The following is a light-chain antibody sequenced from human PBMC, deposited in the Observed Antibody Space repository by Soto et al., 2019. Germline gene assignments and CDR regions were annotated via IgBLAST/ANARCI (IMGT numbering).Light chain of an antibody. CDR3: QQYGSSPPWT. CDR1: QSVSSSY. J-gene: IGKJ1*01. Sequence: EIVLTQSPGTLSXXPXXXXTXXXRXSQSVSSSYLAWYQQKPGQAPRLLIYGASSRATGIPDRFSGSGSGTDFTLTISRLEPEDFAVYYCQQYGSSPPWTFGQGTKVDIK. CDR2: GAS. V-gene: IGKV3-20*01.